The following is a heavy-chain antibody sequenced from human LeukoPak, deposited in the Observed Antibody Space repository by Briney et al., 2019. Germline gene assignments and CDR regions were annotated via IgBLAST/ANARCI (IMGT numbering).Heavy chain of an antibody. CDR2: INHSGST. CDR1: GGSFSGYY. J-gene: IGHJ4*02. CDR3: ARGLGIARRITMGRGVYYFDY. Sequence: SETLSLTCAVSGGSFSGYYWSWLRQPPGKGLEWIGEINHSGSTNYNPSLKSRVTISVDTSKNQFSLKLSSVTAADTAVYYCARGLGIARRITMGRGVYYFDYWGQGTVVTVSS. D-gene: IGHD3-10*01. V-gene: IGHV4-34*01.